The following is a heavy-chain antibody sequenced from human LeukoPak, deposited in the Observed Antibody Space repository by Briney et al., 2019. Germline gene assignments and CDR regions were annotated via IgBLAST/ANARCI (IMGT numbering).Heavy chain of an antibody. Sequence: GGSLRLSCAASGFTFSSYAMHWVRQAPGKGLEWVAIVSYDGRSKYHADSVKGRFIISRDDSKNTLYLQMDSLRAEDTALYYCARAPAFCGGDCYPARLDSWGQGTLVTVSS. CDR1: GFTFSSYA. CDR3: ARAPAFCGGDCYPARLDS. V-gene: IGHV3-30*04. J-gene: IGHJ4*02. D-gene: IGHD2-21*02. CDR2: VSYDGRSK.